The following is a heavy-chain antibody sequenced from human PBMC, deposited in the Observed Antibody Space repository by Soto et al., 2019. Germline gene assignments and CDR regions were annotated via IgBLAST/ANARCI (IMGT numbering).Heavy chain of an antibody. V-gene: IGHV3-33*01. CDR3: ARDGDIVVVVAAPDYYYGMDV. J-gene: IGHJ6*02. Sequence: QVQLVESGGGVVQPGRSLRLSCAASGFTFSSYGMHWARQAPGKGLEWVAVIWYYGSNKYYADSVKGRFTISRDNSKNTLYLQMNSLRAEDTAVYYCARDGDIVVVVAAPDYYYGMDVWGQGTTVTVSS. D-gene: IGHD2-15*01. CDR2: IWYYGSNK. CDR1: GFTFSSYG.